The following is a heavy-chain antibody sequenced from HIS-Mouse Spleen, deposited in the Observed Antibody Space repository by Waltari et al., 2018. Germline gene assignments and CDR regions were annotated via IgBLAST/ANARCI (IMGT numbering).Heavy chain of an antibody. J-gene: IGHJ4*02. CDR3: AKGGGYSGYYFDY. D-gene: IGHD5-12*01. V-gene: IGHV3-23*01. Sequence: EVQLLESGGGLVQPGGSLRLSCAASGFTFSSYAMSWVRQAPGKGLEWVSAIRGSGGSTYYADSVKGRFTISRDNSKNTLYLQMNSLRAEDTAVYYCAKGGGYSGYYFDYWGQGTLVTVSS. CDR2: IRGSGGST. CDR1: GFTFSSYA.